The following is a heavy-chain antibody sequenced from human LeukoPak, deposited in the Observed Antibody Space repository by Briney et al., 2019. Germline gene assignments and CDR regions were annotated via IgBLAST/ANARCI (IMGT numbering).Heavy chain of an antibody. CDR2: INHSGST. V-gene: IGHV4-34*01. CDR3: ARGKGDPSWYLGRRWFDP. CDR1: GGSFSGYY. D-gene: IGHD6-13*01. J-gene: IGHJ5*02. Sequence: SETLSLTCAVYGGSFSGYYWSWIRQPPGKGLEWIGEINHSGSTNYNPSPKSRVTISVDTSKNQFSLKLSSVTAADTAVYYCARGKGDPSWYLGRRWFDPWGQGTLVTVSS.